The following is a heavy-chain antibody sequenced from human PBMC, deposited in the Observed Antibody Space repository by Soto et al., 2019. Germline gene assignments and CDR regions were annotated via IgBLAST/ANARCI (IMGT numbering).Heavy chain of an antibody. CDR1: GYSISSGYY. J-gene: IGHJ5*02. D-gene: IGHD6-19*01. V-gene: IGHV4-38-2*01. CDR3: ASSTGYSSGWYWSWFDP. CDR2: IYHSGST. Sequence: SETLSLTCAVSGYSISSGYYWGWIRQPPGKGLEWIGSIYHSGSTYYNPSLESRVTISVDTSKNQFSLKLSSVTAADTAVYYCASSTGYSSGWYWSWFDPWGQGTLVTVSS.